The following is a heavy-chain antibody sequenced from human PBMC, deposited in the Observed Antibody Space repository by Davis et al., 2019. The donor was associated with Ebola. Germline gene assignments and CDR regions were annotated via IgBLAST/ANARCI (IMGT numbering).Heavy chain of an antibody. V-gene: IGHV3-30-3*01. J-gene: IGHJ4*02. D-gene: IGHD5-18*01. CDR2: ISYDGSNI. CDR1: GFTFSSYA. Sequence: GESLKLSCAASGFTFSSYAMSWVRQAPGKGLEWVAVISYDGSNIYYADSVKGRFTISRDNSKNTLYLQMNSRRAEDTAVYYCASLDTAMDYWGQGTLVTVSS. CDR3: ASLDTAMDY.